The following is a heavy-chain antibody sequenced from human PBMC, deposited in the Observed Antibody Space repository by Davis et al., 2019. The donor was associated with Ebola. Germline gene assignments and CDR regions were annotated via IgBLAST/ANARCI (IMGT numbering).Heavy chain of an antibody. CDR2: INHSGST. Sequence: SETLSLTCAVYGGSFSSYYWSWIRQPPGKGLEWIGEINHSGSTNYNPSLKSRVTISVDTSKNQFSLKLSSVTAADTAVYYCARRHIVVVTAIDYWGQGTLVTVSS. D-gene: IGHD2-21*02. CDR3: ARRHIVVVTAIDY. V-gene: IGHV4-34*01. CDR1: GGSFSSYY. J-gene: IGHJ4*02.